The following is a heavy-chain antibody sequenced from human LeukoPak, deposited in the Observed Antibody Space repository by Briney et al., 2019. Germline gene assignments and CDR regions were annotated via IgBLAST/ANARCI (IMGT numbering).Heavy chain of an antibody. CDR3: AHSSSWYSNGYYFDY. J-gene: IGHJ4*02. Sequence: PIFGTSNYPQKFQGRGKNTTDESKRTAYMQLSSLRSEDTAVYYCAHSSSWYSNGYYFDYWGQGTLVTVSS. D-gene: IGHD6-13*01. CDR2: PIFGTS. V-gene: IGHV1-69*05.